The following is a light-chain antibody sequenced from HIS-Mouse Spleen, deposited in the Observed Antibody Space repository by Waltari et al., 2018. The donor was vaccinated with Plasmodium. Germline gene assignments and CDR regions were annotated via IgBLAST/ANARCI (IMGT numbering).Light chain of an antibody. CDR2: KAS. J-gene: IGKJ3*01. CDR1: QSISSW. V-gene: IGKV1-5*03. Sequence: TITCRASQSISSWLAWYQQKPGKAPKLLIYKASSLESGVPSRFSGSGSGTEFTLTISSLQPDDFATYYCQQYNSSPFTFGPGTKVDIK. CDR3: QQYNSSPFT.